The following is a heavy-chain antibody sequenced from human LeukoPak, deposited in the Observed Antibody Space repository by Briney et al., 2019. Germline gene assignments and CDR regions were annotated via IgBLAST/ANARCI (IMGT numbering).Heavy chain of an antibody. V-gene: IGHV3-53*01. Sequence: PGGSLRLSCTVSGFTVSSNSWNWVRQAPGKGLERVSFIYSGGNTHHSDSVKGRFTISRDNSKNTLYLQMNSLRAEDTAIYYCARRAGEYSHPYDYWGQGTLVTVSS. CDR1: GFTVSSNS. CDR2: IYSGGNT. D-gene: IGHD2-15*01. CDR3: ARRAGEYSHPYDY. J-gene: IGHJ4*02.